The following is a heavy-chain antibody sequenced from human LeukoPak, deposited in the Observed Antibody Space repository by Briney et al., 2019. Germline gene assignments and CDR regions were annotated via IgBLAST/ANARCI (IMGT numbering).Heavy chain of an antibody. CDR1: GGSISSYY. CDR2: IYYSGST. D-gene: IGHD3-3*01. Sequence: PSETLSLTCTVSGGSISSYYWSWIRQPPGQGLEWMGYIYYSGSTNYNTSLRSRVTISVNTSKNQYSLQMSSVIDQDTAVYYCARDLVDFWSAYCGFDPWGQGTLVPVSS. J-gene: IGHJ5*02. CDR3: ARDLVDFWSAYCGFDP. V-gene: IGHV4-59*01.